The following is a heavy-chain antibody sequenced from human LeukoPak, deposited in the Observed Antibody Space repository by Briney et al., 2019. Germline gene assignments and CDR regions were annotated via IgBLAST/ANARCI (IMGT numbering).Heavy chain of an antibody. V-gene: IGHV1-18*01. CDR3: ARQGISGGYKWFDP. D-gene: IGHD3-10*01. CDR1: GYTFSSYE. Sequence: ASVKVSCKAPGYTFSSYEIIWVRQAPGQGLEWMGWISGYNGNTNYPQKLQGRVTMTTDTSTSTVYMELRSLRSDDTAVYYCARQGISGGYKWFDPWGQGTLVTVSS. J-gene: IGHJ5*02. CDR2: ISGYNGNT.